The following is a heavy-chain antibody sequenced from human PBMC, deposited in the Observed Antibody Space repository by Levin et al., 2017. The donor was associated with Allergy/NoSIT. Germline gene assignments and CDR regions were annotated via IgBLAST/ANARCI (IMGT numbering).Heavy chain of an antibody. CDR3: AKDIGYCSGGNCYSYFDY. CDR2: ISWNIGSI. Sequence: RAGGSLRLSCAASGFSFDDYAMHWVRQGPGKGLEWVSGISWNIGSIGYADSVKGRFTISRDNAKNSLYLQMNSLRAEDTALYYCAKDIGYCSGGNCYSYFDYWGQGTLVTVSS. CDR1: GFSFDDYA. J-gene: IGHJ4*02. V-gene: IGHV3-9*01. D-gene: IGHD2-15*01.